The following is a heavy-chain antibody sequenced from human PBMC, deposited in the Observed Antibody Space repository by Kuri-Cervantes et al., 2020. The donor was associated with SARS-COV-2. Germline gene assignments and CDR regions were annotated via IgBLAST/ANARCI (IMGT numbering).Heavy chain of an antibody. Sequence: ASVKVSCKASGYTFTNNDINWVRQASGQGLEWMGWMNPDTGNAGYAQKFQGRVTMTEDTSTDTAYMELSSLRSEDTAVYYCATAPAVVAANWFDPWGQGTLVTVSS. CDR2: MNPDTGNA. CDR1: GYTFTNND. CDR3: ATAPAVVAANWFDP. D-gene: IGHD2-15*01. J-gene: IGHJ5*02. V-gene: IGHV1-8*02.